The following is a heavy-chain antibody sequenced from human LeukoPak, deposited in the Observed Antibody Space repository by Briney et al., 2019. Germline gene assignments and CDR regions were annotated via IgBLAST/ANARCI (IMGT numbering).Heavy chain of an antibody. CDR1: GYSINNYY. J-gene: IGHJ6*02. Sequence: SETLSLTCTVSGYSINNYYWSWIPQPPGKGLEWIGYVSYSGTPDYNPSLKGRVTISLDTSRNQFSLQLSSVTAADTAQYYCARQKWDRLTYYYYGMDVWGQGTTVTVSS. CDR2: VSYSGTP. CDR3: ARQKWDRLTYYYYGMDV. V-gene: IGHV4-59*08. D-gene: IGHD1-26*01.